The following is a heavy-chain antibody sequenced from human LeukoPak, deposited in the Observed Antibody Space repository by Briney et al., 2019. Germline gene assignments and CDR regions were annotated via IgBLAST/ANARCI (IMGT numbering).Heavy chain of an antibody. Sequence: PGGSLRLSCEASGFSFSSHAMSWVRQAPGKGLEWVSAISGSGYNTYYADSVKGRFTISRDNSENTLYLQMNSLRVEDTAVYYCAKGPLIEVAGTTWDYWGQGTLVTVSS. CDR1: GFSFSSHA. J-gene: IGHJ4*02. CDR3: AKGPLIEVAGTTWDY. D-gene: IGHD6-19*01. V-gene: IGHV3-23*01. CDR2: ISGSGYNT.